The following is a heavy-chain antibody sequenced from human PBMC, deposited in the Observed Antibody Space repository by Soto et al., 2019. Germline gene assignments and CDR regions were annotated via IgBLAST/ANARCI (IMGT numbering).Heavy chain of an antibody. V-gene: IGHV4-39*01. CDR3: ARHSYDIAAAGTEYYMDV. CDR1: GGSISSSSYY. D-gene: IGHD6-13*01. CDR2: IYYSGST. J-gene: IGHJ6*03. Sequence: QVQLQESGPGLVKPSETLSLTCTVSGGSISSSSYYWGWIRQPPGKGLEWIGSIYYSGSTYYNPSLKSRVTISVDTSKNQFSLKLSSVTAADTAVYYCARHSYDIAAAGTEYYMDVWGKGTTVTVSS.